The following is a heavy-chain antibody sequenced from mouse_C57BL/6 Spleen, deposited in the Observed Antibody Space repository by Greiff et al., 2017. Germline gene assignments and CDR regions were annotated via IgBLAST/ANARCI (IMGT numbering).Heavy chain of an antibody. CDR2: IHPNSGST. Sequence: QVQLKQPGAELVKPGASVKLSCKASGYTFTSYWMHWVKQRPGQGLEWIGMIHPNSGSTNYNEKFKSKATLTVDKSSSTAYMQLSSLTSEDSAVYYCARDSNQFADWGQGTLVTVSA. D-gene: IGHD2-5*01. CDR1: GYTFTSYW. CDR3: ARDSNQFAD. V-gene: IGHV1-64*01. J-gene: IGHJ3*01.